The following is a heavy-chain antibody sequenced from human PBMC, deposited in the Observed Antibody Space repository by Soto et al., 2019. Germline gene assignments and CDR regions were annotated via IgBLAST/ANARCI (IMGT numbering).Heavy chain of an antibody. D-gene: IGHD1-26*01. Sequence: QVRLFQSGAEVKPPWATVKVSCKVSGDTLTDLSIHWVRQSPGKGLECRGGFDPEDGEAFYAQNFQGRVTMTEDTSTDTSYVELSRLRSEDTAIYYCAIADSGTYYGYFESWGQGTLVTVSA. V-gene: IGHV1-24*01. J-gene: IGHJ5*01. CDR2: FDPEDGEA. CDR3: AIADSGTYYGYFES. CDR1: GDTLTDLS.